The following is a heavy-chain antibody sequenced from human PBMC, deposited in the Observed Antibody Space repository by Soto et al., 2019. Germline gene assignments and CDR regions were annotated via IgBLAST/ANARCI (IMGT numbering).Heavy chain of an antibody. CDR2: IYNGGSP. Sequence: QVQLRESGPGLVKPSETLSLTCTVSGASVSTAYWSWIRRPPGKRLEYIGFIYNGGSPNYNPSLESRVTISPDTSKNQFSLKLSYVTAADTAVYYWARGEWFVRGYGMDVWGRGTTVTVS. CDR1: GASVSTAY. D-gene: IGHD3-3*01. J-gene: IGHJ6*02. CDR3: ARGEWFVRGYGMDV. V-gene: IGHV4-59*02.